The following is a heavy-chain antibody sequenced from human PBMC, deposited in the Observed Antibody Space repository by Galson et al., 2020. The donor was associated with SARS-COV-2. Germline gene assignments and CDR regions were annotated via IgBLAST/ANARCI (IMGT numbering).Heavy chain of an antibody. Sequence: SETLSLTCTVSGGSISSSSYYWGWIRQHPGKGLEWIGSIYYSGSTYYNPSLKSRVTISVDTSKNQFSLKLSSVTAADTAVYYCARPILIGYYFDYWGQGTLVTVSS. J-gene: IGHJ4*02. CDR3: ARPILIGYYFDY. V-gene: IGHV4-39*01. CDR2: IYYSGST. D-gene: IGHD3-10*01. CDR1: GGSISSSSYY.